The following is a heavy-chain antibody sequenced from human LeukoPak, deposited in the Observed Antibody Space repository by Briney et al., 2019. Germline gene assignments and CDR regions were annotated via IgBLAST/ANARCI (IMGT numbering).Heavy chain of an antibody. J-gene: IGHJ5*02. Sequence: ASVKVSCKASGYTFTSYYMHWVRQAPGQGLEWMGWINPNSGGTNYAQKFQGRVTMTRDTSISTAYMELSRLRSDDTAVYYCARVAHYDFWSGYYTWGQGTLVTVSS. V-gene: IGHV1-2*02. CDR1: GYTFTSYY. D-gene: IGHD3-3*01. CDR3: ARVAHYDFWSGYYT. CDR2: INPNSGGT.